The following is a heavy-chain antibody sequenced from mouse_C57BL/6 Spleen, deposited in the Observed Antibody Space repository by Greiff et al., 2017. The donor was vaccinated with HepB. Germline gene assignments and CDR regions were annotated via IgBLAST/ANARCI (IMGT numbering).Heavy chain of an antibody. V-gene: IGHV1-72*01. CDR3: SRSHYGSSYWFAY. J-gene: IGHJ3*01. CDR2: IDPNSGGT. CDR1: GYTFTSYW. Sequence: QVQLQQPGAELVKPGASVKLSCKASGYTFTSYWMHWVTQRPGRGLEWIGRIDPNSGGTKYNEKFKSTATLTVDKPSSTAYMQLSSLTSEDSAVYYCSRSHYGSSYWFAYWGQGTLGTVSA. D-gene: IGHD1-1*01.